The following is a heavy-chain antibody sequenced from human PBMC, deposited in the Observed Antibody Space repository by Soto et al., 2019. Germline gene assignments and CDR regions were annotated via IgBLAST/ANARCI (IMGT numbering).Heavy chain of an antibody. Sequence: PGGSLRLSCAASGFTFSVYDMNWVRQAPGKGLKWVSHISSRATTIYYAVSVKGRFTISRDIAKNSLFLQMNGLRAEDTAVYFCARNFGFWASDIWGQGTMVTISS. V-gene: IGHV3-48*01. J-gene: IGHJ3*02. D-gene: IGHD3-16*01. CDR2: ISSRATTI. CDR3: ARNFGFWASDI. CDR1: GFTFSVYD.